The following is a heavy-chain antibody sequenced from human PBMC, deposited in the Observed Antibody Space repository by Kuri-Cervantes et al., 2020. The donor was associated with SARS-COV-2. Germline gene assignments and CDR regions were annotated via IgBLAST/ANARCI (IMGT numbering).Heavy chain of an antibody. CDR1: GYPISSGYN. CDR3: AQSRSIAARRPWYFDL. D-gene: IGHD6-6*01. V-gene: IGHV4-61*01. Sequence: GSLRLSCGVSGYPISSGYNWSWSRQPPGKGLEWIGYIYYSGSNTYNPSLRSRVTISVDTSKTQFSLKLSAVNAADTDDYYCAQSRSIAARRPWYFDLWGRGTLVTVSS. J-gene: IGHJ2*01. CDR2: IYYSGSN.